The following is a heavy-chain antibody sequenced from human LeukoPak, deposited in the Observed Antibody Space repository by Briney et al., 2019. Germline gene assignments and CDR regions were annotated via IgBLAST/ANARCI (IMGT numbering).Heavy chain of an antibody. J-gene: IGHJ5*02. CDR2: INPNSGGT. CDR3: ARAIEVDWFDP. V-gene: IGHV1-2*02. Sequence: GASVKVSCKASGYTFTGYYMHWVRQAPGQGLEWMGWINPNSGGTSYAQKFQGRVTMTRDTSISTAYMELSRLRSDDTAVYYCARAIEVDWFDPWGQGTLVTVSS. CDR1: GYTFTGYY. D-gene: IGHD2-21*01.